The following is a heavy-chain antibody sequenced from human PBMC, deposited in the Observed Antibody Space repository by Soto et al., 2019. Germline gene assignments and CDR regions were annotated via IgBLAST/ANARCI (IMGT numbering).Heavy chain of an antibody. CDR2: ISAYNGNT. Sequence: QVPLVQSGAEVKKPGASVKVSCKASGYTFTSYGISWVRQAPGQGREWMGWISAYNGNTNYAQKLQGRVTMTTDTSTSTAYMELRSLRSDDTAVYYCARDGALGENYCYYGMDVWGQGTTVTVSS. CDR1: GYTFTSYG. CDR3: ARDGALGENYCYYGMDV. D-gene: IGHD3-16*01. V-gene: IGHV1-18*01. J-gene: IGHJ6*02.